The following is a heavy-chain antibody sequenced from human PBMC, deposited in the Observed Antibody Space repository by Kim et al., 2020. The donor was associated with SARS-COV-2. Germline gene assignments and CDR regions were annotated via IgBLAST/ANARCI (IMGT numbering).Heavy chain of an antibody. CDR1: GGSFSGHS. CDR2: IHQSGSS. J-gene: IGHJ6*01. V-gene: IGHV4-34*01. Sequence: SETLSLTCAVYGGSFSGHSWNWIRQPPGKGLEWIGAIHQSGSSNYNPSLKSRLTISIDTSKNQFSLNLGSVTAADSALYYCARGRAGVFPAPILGLGPFYEYFIMDVWGRGTTVTISS. CDR3: ARGRAGVFPAPILGLGPFYEYFIMDV. D-gene: IGHD2-2*01.